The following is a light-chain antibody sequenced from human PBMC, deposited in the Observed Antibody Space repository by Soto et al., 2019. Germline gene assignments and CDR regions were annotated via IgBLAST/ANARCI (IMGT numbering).Light chain of an antibody. J-gene: IGKJ2*01. V-gene: IGKV1-5*01. CDR2: DAS. CDR1: QSISSW. Sequence: DIQMTQSPSTLSASVGDRVTITCRASQSISSWLAWYQQKPGKAPKLLIYDASSLESGVPSRFSGSGSGTEFTLSINSVQPDDFATYYCQQYNSYHTFGQGTKLEGK. CDR3: QQYNSYHT.